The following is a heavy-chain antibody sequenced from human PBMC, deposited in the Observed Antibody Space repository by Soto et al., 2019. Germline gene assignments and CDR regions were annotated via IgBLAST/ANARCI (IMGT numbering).Heavy chain of an antibody. Sequence: PSETLSLTCTVSGGSISSYYWSWIRQPPGKGLEWIGYIYYSGSTNYNPSLKSRVTISVDTSKNQFSLKLSSVTAADTAVYYCARVQQQLVYYYYMDVWGKGTTVTVSS. CDR2: IYYSGST. CDR3: ARVQQQLVYYYYMDV. D-gene: IGHD6-13*01. J-gene: IGHJ6*03. CDR1: GGSISSYY. V-gene: IGHV4-59*01.